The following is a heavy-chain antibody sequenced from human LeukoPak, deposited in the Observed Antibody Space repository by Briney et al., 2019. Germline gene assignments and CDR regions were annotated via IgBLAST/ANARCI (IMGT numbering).Heavy chain of an antibody. J-gene: IGHJ4*02. CDR3: ARWGFGSSGYGY. Sequence: ASVKVSCKSSGYTFTTYGISWMRQAPGQGLEWMGWINPNSGGTNYAQKFQGRVTMTRDTSISTAYMELSRLRSDDTAVYYCARWGFGSSGYGYWGQGTLVTVSS. V-gene: IGHV1-2*02. D-gene: IGHD3-22*01. CDR1: GYTFTTYG. CDR2: INPNSGGT.